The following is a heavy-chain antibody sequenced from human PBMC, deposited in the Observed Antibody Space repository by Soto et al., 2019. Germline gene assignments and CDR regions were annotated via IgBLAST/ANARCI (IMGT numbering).Heavy chain of an antibody. CDR1: GFTFTSSV. CDR2: IVVGSGNT. V-gene: IGHV1-58*02. Sequence: GASVTVSCQASGFTFTSSVMQWVRQARGQRLEWIGWIVVGSGNTNYAQKFQERVTITRDMSTSTAYMELSSLRSEDTAVYYCAAGHEYYYYYYMDVWGKGTTVTVSS. J-gene: IGHJ6*03. CDR3: AAGHEYYYYYYMDV.